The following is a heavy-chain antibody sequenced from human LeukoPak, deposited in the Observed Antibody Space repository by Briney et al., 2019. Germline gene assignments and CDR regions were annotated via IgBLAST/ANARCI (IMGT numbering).Heavy chain of an antibody. CDR2: ISYDGNNK. Sequence: GGSLRLYCAASGLTLSNSGMHWVRQAPGKGLEWVAAISYDGNNKYYADSVKGRFTISRDNSKNTLYLQMNSVRDEDTAVYYCARDIGGLDGDGLDYWGQGTLVTVSS. CDR1: GLTLSNSG. D-gene: IGHD4-17*01. J-gene: IGHJ4*02. V-gene: IGHV3-30*03. CDR3: ARDIGGLDGDGLDY.